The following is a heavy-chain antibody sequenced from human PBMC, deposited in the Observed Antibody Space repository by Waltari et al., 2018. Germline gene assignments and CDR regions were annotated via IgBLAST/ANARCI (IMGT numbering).Heavy chain of an antibody. J-gene: IGHJ4*02. CDR1: GYTFTSHY. D-gene: IGHD1-1*01. CDR2: INPSGGST. Sequence: QVQMVQSGAEVKKPGASVKVSCKASGYTFTSHYMHWVRQAPGQGLEWMGIINPSGGSTRYAQRFQGRVTMTRDTSTSTVYMELNSLRSEDTAVYYCARDAPATTATNYFDHWGQGTLVTVSS. CDR3: ARDAPATTATNYFDH. V-gene: IGHV1-46*01.